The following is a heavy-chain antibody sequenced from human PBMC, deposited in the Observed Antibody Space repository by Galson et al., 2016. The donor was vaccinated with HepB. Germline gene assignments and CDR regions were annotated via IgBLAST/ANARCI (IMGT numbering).Heavy chain of an antibody. D-gene: IGHD1-1*01. Sequence: CAISGDSVSRNTAAWNWIRQSPSRGLEWLGRTNYRSKWSSDYAVSMKSRITINADTSMNQFSLQLNSVTPEDTAVYYCASGTGAYVRWGQGTLVTVSS. J-gene: IGHJ4*02. CDR3: ASGTGAYVR. CDR1: GDSVSRNTAA. CDR2: TNYRSKWSS. V-gene: IGHV6-1*01.